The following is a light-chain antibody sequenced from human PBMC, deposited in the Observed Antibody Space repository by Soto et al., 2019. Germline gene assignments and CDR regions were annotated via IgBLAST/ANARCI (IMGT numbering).Light chain of an antibody. CDR2: GNS. Sequence: QSVLTQPPSVSGAPGQRVTISCTGSSSNIGAGYDVHWYQQLPGTAPKLLIYGNSNRPSGVPDPFSGSKSGTSASLAITGLQAEDEADYYCQSYDSSLSVLYVFGTGTKLTVL. J-gene: IGLJ1*01. CDR1: SSNIGAGYD. CDR3: QSYDSSLSVLYV. V-gene: IGLV1-40*01.